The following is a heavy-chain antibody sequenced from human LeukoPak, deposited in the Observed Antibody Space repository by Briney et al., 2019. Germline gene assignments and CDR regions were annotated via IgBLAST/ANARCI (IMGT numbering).Heavy chain of an antibody. CDR2: LSSTSRHI. CDR3: ARQVHYYMDV. CDR1: EFTFKNYS. J-gene: IGHJ6*03. V-gene: IGHV3-21*05. D-gene: IGHD2-2*01. Sequence: GGSLRLSCAASEFTFKNYSMNWVRQAPGRGLEWVSYLSSTSRHIFYADSVKGRFTISRDNSKNSLYLQMNSLRAEDTAVYYRARQVHYYMDVWGKGSTVTVSS.